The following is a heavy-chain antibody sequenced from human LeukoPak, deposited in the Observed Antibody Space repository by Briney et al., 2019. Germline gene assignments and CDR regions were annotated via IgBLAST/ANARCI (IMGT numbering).Heavy chain of an antibody. V-gene: IGHV4-39*01. CDR1: GASISGSGYY. J-gene: IGHJ4*02. CDR3: ARLGYYGSGSYRLSDY. D-gene: IGHD3-10*01. Sequence: SETLSLTCTVSGASISGSGYYWGWIRQPPGKGLEWIGSIYSSGSTYYNASLQSRVTISIETSKNQISLRLNSVTAADTAMYYCARLGYYGSGSYRLSDYWGQGTLVTVSS. CDR2: IYSSGST.